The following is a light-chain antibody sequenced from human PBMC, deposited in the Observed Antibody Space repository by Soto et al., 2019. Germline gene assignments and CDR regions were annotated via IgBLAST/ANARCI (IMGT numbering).Light chain of an antibody. Sequence: QSALTQPASVSGSPGQSITISCTGGSSNVGGYNLVSWYQQHPGKVPKLMIYDVTNRPSGVSDRFSGSKSGDTASLTISGLQAEDDADYYCSSYTSTYTYVFGTGTKVTVL. CDR3: SSYTSTYTYV. J-gene: IGLJ1*01. V-gene: IGLV2-14*03. CDR1: SSNVGGYNL. CDR2: DVT.